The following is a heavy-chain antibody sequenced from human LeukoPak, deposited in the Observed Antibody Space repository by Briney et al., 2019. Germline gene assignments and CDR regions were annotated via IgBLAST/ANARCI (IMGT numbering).Heavy chain of an antibody. CDR2: IKSKTDGGTT. D-gene: IGHD4-11*01. CDR1: GFTFSSYG. J-gene: IGHJ3*02. Sequence: GGSLRLSCAASGFTFSSYGMNWVRQAPGKGLEWVGRIKSKTDGGTTDYAAPVKGRFTISRDDSKNTLYLQMNSLKTEDTAVYYCTTDSSDLPEGLQGHDAFDIWGQGTMVTVSS. CDR3: TTDSSDLPEGLQGHDAFDI. V-gene: IGHV3-15*01.